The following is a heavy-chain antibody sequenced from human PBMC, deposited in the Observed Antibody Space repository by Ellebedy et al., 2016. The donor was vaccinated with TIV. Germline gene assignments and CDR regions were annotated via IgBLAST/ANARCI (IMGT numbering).Heavy chain of an antibody. V-gene: IGHV3-66*01. CDR2: IYSGGST. Sequence: GGSLRLSCIASGFTFSNYALSWVRQAPGKGLEWVSVIYSGGSTYYADSVKGRFTISRDNSKNTLYLQMNSLRAEDTAVYYCARAYGDFDAFDIWGQGTMVTVSS. D-gene: IGHD4-17*01. CDR3: ARAYGDFDAFDI. CDR1: GFTFSNYA. J-gene: IGHJ3*02.